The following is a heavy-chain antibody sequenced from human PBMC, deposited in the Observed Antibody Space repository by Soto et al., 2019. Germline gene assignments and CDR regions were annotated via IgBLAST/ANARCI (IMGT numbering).Heavy chain of an antibody. CDR1: GFTFSSYG. Sequence: HPXGSLILSCAASGFTFSSYGMHWVRQAPGKGLEWVAFIWHDGGNKFYAESVKGRFTISRDNSKNTLYLQMTSLSAEDTAMYYCARDGDVNTGFGKDYWGQGTLVTVSS. D-gene: IGHD3-16*01. V-gene: IGHV3-33*01. CDR3: ARDGDVNTGFGKDY. J-gene: IGHJ4*02. CDR2: IWHDGGNK.